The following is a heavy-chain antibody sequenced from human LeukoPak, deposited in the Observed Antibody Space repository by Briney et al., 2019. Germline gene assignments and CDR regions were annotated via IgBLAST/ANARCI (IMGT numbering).Heavy chain of an antibody. Sequence: GGSLRLSCAASGLSFSTFAMSWVRQGPARGLEWVSSTRGNGETFYADSVKGRFTLYSDSSRNTVYLQLNNLRVEDTAIYYCARASWVSSTDAVRWGQGTLATVSS. V-gene: IGHV3-23*01. CDR3: ARASWVSSTDAVR. CDR1: GLSFSTFA. CDR2: TRGNGET. J-gene: IGHJ4*02. D-gene: IGHD3-16*01.